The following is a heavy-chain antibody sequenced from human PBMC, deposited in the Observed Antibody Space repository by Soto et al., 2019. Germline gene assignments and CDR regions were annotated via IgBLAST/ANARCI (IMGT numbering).Heavy chain of an antibody. D-gene: IGHD2-2*01. J-gene: IGHJ3*01. CDR2: IYHSGSS. CDR1: SGSFSGYY. V-gene: IGHV4-34*01. CDR3: ARVGVTVSTRALDV. Sequence: QVQLQQWGAGLLKPSETLSLTCAVYSGSFSGYYWNWIRQSPGKGLEWIGEIYHSGSSNYNPALNNRVTISVDTSKKEFSLKTTSRTAADTAVYYCARVGVTVSTRALDVWGQGTMVAV.